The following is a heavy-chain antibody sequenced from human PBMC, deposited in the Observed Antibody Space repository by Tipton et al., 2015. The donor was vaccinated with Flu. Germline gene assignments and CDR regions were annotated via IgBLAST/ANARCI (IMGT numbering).Heavy chain of an antibody. J-gene: IGHJ4*02. CDR3: ARGDFWSGYHVDY. CDR2: IYYSGST. V-gene: IGHV4-61*01. D-gene: IGHD3-3*01. Sequence: TLSLTCTVSGGSVSSGSYYWSWIRQPPGKGLEWIGYIYYSGSTNYNPSLKSRVTISVDTSKNQFSLKLSSVTAADTAVYYCARGDFWSGYHVDYWGQGTLVTVSS. CDR1: GGSVSSGSYY.